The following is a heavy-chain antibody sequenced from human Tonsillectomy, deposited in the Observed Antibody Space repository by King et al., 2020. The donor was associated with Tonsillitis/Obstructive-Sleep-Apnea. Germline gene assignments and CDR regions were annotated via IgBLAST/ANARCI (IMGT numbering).Heavy chain of an antibody. CDR1: GGSFSGYY. D-gene: IGHD2-8*01. CDR2: INLSGST. CDR3: ARRGLYCTNGVCSFDP. V-gene: IGHV4-34*01. J-gene: IGHJ5*02. Sequence: VQLQQWGAGLLKPSETLSLTCAVYGGSFSGYYWSWIRQPPGKGLEWIGEINLSGSTNYNPSLKSRVTISVDTSKNQFSLKLSSVTAADTAVYYCARRGLYCTNGVCSFDPWGQGTLVTVSS.